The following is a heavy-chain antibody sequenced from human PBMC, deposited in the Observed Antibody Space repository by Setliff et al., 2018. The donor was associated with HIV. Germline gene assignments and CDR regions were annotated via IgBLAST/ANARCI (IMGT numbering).Heavy chain of an antibody. D-gene: IGHD3-22*01. CDR3: AADTGFYFDSTGYSTAFDI. CDR1: GDSISSITYS. CDR2: IYTSGNA. V-gene: IGHV4-31*03. Sequence: PSETLSLTCTVSGDSISSITYSWNWIRQLPGKGLEGIGHIYTSGNADYNPSLKSRLSISVDTSKKHFSLKLSSVTAADTAVYYCAADTGFYFDSTGYSTAFDIWGPVTMVTVSS. J-gene: IGHJ3*02.